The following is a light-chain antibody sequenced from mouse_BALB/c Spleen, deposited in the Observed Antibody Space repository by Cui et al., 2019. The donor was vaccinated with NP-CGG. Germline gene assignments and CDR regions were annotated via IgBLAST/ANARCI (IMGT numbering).Light chain of an antibody. CDR3: ALWYSNHWV. J-gene: IGLJ1*01. CDR2: GTN. CDR1: TGAVTTSNY. Sequence: AFVTCDSALTTSPGETVTLTCRSSTGAVTTSNYANWVQEKPDHLFTGLIGGTNNRAPGVPARFSGSLIGDKAALTITGAQTEDEAIYFCALWYSNHWVFGGGSKLTVL. V-gene: IGLV1*01.